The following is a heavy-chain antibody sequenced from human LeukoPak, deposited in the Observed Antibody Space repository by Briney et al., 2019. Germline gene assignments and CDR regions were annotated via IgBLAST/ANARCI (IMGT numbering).Heavy chain of an antibody. CDR3: ARHRDHLADY. CDR2: IYPGDSDT. Sequence: AGESLQISCKGSGYSFTTYWIGWGRQMPGKGLEWMGIIYPGDSDTRYSPSFQGQVTMSADESISTAYLQWSSLQAADTAIYYCARHRDHLADYWGQGTLVTVSS. J-gene: IGHJ4*02. CDR1: GYSFTTYW. V-gene: IGHV5-51*01. D-gene: IGHD1-14*01.